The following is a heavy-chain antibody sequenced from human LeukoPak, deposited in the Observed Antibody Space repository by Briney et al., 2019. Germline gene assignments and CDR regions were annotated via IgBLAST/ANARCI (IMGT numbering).Heavy chain of an antibody. CDR1: GFTFSSYA. Sequence: PGGSLRPSCAASGFTFSSYAMSWVRQAPGKGLEWVSAISGSGGSTYYADSVKGRFTISRDNSKNTLYLQMNSLRAEDTAVYYCATVAYYDFWSGYYGGLDPWGQGTLVTVSS. CDR2: ISGSGGST. D-gene: IGHD3-3*01. V-gene: IGHV3-23*01. J-gene: IGHJ5*02. CDR3: ATVAYYDFWSGYYGGLDP.